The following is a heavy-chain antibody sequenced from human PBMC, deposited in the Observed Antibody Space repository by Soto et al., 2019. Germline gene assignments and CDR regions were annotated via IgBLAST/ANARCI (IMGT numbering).Heavy chain of an antibody. CDR1: GGSISSSSYY. CDR2: IYYSGST. J-gene: IGHJ6*02. Sequence: SETLSLTCTVSGGSISSSSYYWGWIRQPPGKGLEWIGSIYYSGSTYYNPSLKSRVTISVDTSKNQFSLKLSSVTAADTAVYYCARVVTMVRGVMAYGMDVWGQGTTVTISS. D-gene: IGHD3-10*01. V-gene: IGHV4-39*07. CDR3: ARVVTMVRGVMAYGMDV.